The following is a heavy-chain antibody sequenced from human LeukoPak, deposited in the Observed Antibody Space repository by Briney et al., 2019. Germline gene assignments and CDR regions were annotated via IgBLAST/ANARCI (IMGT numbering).Heavy chain of an antibody. CDR3: AREYYFESSGYYPLGY. D-gene: IGHD3-22*01. V-gene: IGHV1-2*02. CDR2: INPNSGGT. CDR1: GYTFTGYY. Sequence: GASVKVSCKASGYTFTGYYMHWVRQAPGQGLEWMGWINPNSGGTNYAQKFQGRVTMTRDTSISTAYMELSRLRSDDTAVYYCAREYYFESSGYYPLGYWGQGTLVTVSS. J-gene: IGHJ4*02.